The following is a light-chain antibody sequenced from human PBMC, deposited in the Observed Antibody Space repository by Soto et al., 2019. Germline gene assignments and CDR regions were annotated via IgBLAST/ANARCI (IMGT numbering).Light chain of an antibody. CDR1: NSDIGEHYD. CDR3: QSYDSSLSGWV. Sequence: QSVLTQPHSVSGAPGQRVTISCTGSNSDIGEHYDVHWYQQLPGTAPKLLIYGNNNRPSWVPDRFSGSKSGTSASLAITGLPAEDEADYYCQSYDSSLSGWVLGGGTKLTVL. V-gene: IGLV1-40*01. J-gene: IGLJ3*02. CDR2: GNN.